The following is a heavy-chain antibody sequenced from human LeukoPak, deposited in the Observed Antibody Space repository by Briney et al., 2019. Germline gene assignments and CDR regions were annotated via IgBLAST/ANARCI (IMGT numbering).Heavy chain of an antibody. D-gene: IGHD6-13*01. Sequence: SETLSLTCTVSGGSISSYYWSWIRQPPGKGLEWIGYIYYSGSTYYNPSLKSRVTISVDTSKNQFSLKLSSVTAADTAVYYCARDSSSSYGMDVWGQGTTVTVSS. CDR3: ARDSSSSYGMDV. J-gene: IGHJ6*02. V-gene: IGHV4-59*12. CDR1: GGSISSYY. CDR2: IYYSGST.